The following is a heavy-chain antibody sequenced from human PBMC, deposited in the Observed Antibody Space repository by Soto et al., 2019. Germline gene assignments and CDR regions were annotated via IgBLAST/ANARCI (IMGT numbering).Heavy chain of an antibody. CDR3: ARAEYAMFDY. J-gene: IGHJ4*02. CDR1: GGSISSGGYY. D-gene: IGHD2-8*01. CDR2: IYYSGST. Sequence: KTSETLSLTCTVSGGSISSGGYYWSWIRQHPGKGLEWIGCIYYSGSTYYNPSLKSRVTISVDTSKNQFSLKLSSVTAADTAVYYCARAEYAMFDYWGQGTLVTVSS. V-gene: IGHV4-31*03.